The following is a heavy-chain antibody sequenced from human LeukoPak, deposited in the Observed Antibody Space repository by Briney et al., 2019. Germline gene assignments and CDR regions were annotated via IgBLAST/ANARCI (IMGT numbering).Heavy chain of an antibody. CDR1: GFTFSTYN. CDR2: ISGTGSST. CDR3: AGVLTFSGWFEDY. V-gene: IGHV3-48*01. D-gene: IGHD6-19*01. J-gene: IGHJ4*02. Sequence: QPGGSLRLSCAASGFTFSTYNMNWVRQAPGKGLEWVSSISGTGSSTYYTDSVKGRFTISRDNAKNSLYLQMNSLRAEDTAVYYCAGVLTFSGWFEDYWGQGTLVTVSS.